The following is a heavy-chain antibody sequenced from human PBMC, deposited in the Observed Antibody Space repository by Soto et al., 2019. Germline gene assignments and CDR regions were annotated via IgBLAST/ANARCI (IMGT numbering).Heavy chain of an antibody. CDR2: IIPLFGTA. D-gene: IGHD1-26*01. Sequence: QVQLVQSGAEVKKPGSSVKVSCKASGGTFNNYAISWVRQAPGQGLEWMGGIIPLFGTANYAQKFEGRVTITADKYTDTAYMELSSLKSEDTAVYYCERLIGEGYSGTYALDYWGQGTLVTVSS. CDR3: ERLIGEGYSGTYALDY. V-gene: IGHV1-69*06. J-gene: IGHJ4*02. CDR1: GGTFNNYA.